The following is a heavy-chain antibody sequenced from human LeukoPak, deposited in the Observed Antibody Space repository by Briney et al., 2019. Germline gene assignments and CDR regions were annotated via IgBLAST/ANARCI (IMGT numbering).Heavy chain of an antibody. CDR2: ISSSSSYI. Sequence: GGSLRLSCAASGFTFSSYSMNWVRQAPGKGLDWVSSISSSSSYIYYADSVKGRFTISRDNAKNSLYLQMNSLRAEDTAVYYCARGSRYSVDYWGQGTLVTVSS. D-gene: IGHD1-1*01. J-gene: IGHJ4*02. CDR3: ARGSRYSVDY. V-gene: IGHV3-21*01. CDR1: GFTFSSYS.